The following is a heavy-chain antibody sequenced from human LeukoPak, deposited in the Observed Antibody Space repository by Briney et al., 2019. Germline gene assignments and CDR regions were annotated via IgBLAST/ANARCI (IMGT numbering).Heavy chain of an antibody. CDR3: AVKVGATQNSFGP. V-gene: IGHV4-34*01. CDR1: GGSISSYY. Sequence: SETLSLTCTVSGGSISSYYWSWIRQPPGKGLEWIGDINHSGSTNYNQSLKSRVTISVGTSKNQFSLKLSSVIAADTAVYYCAVKVGATQNSFGPWGQGAPGSVSS. D-gene: IGHD1-26*01. CDR2: INHSGST. J-gene: IGHJ5*02.